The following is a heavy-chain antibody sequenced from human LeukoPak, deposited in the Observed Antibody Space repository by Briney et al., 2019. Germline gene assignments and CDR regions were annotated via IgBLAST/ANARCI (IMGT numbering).Heavy chain of an antibody. CDR3: ARVRGGVSV. CDR1: GFTFSSYA. CDR2: ISSNGGST. V-gene: IGHV3-64*01. J-gene: IGHJ4*02. Sequence: GGSLRLSCAASGFTFSSYAMHWVRQAPGKGLEYVSAISSNGGSTYYANPVKGRFTISRDNSKNTLYLQMGSLRAEDMAVYYCARVRGGVSVWGQGTLVTVSS.